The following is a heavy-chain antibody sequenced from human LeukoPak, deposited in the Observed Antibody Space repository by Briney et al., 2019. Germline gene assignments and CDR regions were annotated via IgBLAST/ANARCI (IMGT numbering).Heavy chain of an antibody. CDR1: GFTFSSYG. V-gene: IGHV3-30*02. CDR3: AKGVGYYYGSGSYANY. Sequence: GGSLRLSCAASGFTFSSYGMHWVRQAPGKGLEWVAFIRYDGSNKYYADSVKGRFTISRDNSKNTLYLQMNSLRAEDTAVYYCAKGVGYYYGSGSYANYWGQGTLVTVSS. D-gene: IGHD3-10*01. CDR2: IRYDGSNK. J-gene: IGHJ4*02.